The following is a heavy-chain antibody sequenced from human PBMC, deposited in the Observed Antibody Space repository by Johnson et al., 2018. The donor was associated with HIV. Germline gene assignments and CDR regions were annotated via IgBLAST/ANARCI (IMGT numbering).Heavy chain of an antibody. V-gene: IGHV3-66*03. Sequence: VQLVESGGGLIQPGGSLRLSCAASGFTVSSNYMSWVRQAPGKGLEWVSVIYSGGSTYYADSVKGRFTISRDNSKNTLYLQMNSLIAEDTAVYYCARPPYSGSYYDAFDIWGQGTMVTVSS. CDR1: GFTVSSNY. D-gene: IGHD1-26*01. J-gene: IGHJ3*02. CDR2: IYSGGST. CDR3: ARPPYSGSYYDAFDI.